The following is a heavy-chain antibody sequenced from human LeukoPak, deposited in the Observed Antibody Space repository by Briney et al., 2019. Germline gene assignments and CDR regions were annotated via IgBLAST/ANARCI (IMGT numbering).Heavy chain of an antibody. J-gene: IGHJ3*02. V-gene: IGHV1-2*02. Sequence: GASVKVSCKASGYTFTGYYMHWVRQAPGQGLEWMGWINPNSGATYYAQKFQGRVTMTRDTSFSTAYMEMSRLRSDDTAVYYCARSRDAYKIDGFDIWGQGTMVTVSS. CDR2: INPNSGAT. CDR3: ARSRDAYKIDGFDI. D-gene: IGHD5-24*01. CDR1: GYTFTGYY.